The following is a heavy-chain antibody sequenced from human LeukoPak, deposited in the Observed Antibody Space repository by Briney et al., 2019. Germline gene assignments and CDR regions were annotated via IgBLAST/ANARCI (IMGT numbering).Heavy chain of an antibody. CDR3: ATSLIAAADNPFDY. V-gene: IGHV4-34*01. D-gene: IGHD6-13*01. CDR1: GGSFSGYY. J-gene: IGHJ4*02. Sequence: SETLSLTCAVNGGSFSGYYWSWIRQPPGKGLEWIGEINHSGSTNYNPSLKSRVSISVDTSKNQFSLKLSSVTAADTAVYYCATSLIAAADNPFDYWGQGTLVTVSS. CDR2: INHSGST.